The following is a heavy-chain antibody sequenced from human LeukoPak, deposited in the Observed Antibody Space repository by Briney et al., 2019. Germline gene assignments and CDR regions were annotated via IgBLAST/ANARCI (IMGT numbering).Heavy chain of an antibody. Sequence: GGSLRLSCAASGFTFSNYWMGWVRQAPGKGLEYVANIKSDGSETYYVDSVKGRFTISRDNARNSLYLQVNSLRAEDTAVYYCARDVWGQLDYWGQGTLVPVSS. V-gene: IGHV3-7*01. J-gene: IGHJ4*02. D-gene: IGHD4/OR15-4a*01. CDR3: ARDVWGQLDY. CDR1: GFTFSNYW. CDR2: IKSDGSET.